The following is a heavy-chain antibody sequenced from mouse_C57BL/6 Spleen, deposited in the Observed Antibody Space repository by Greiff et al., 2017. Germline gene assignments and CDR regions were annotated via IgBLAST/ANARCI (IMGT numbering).Heavy chain of an antibody. CDR1: GYTFTDYY. D-gene: IGHD2-5*01. V-gene: IGHV1-26*01. Sequence: EVQLQQSGPELVKPGASVKISCKASGYTFTDYYMNWVKQSHGKSLEWIGDINPNNGGTSYNQKFKGKATLTVDKSSSTAYMELRSLTSEDSAVYYWAREVSNYQAWFAYWGQGTLVTVSA. CDR2: INPNNGGT. CDR3: AREVSNYQAWFAY. J-gene: IGHJ3*01.